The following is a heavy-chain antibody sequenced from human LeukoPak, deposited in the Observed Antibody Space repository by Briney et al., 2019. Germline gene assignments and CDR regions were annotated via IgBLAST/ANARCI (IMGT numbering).Heavy chain of an antibody. V-gene: IGHV4-34*01. CDR1: GGPLSGYY. J-gene: IGHJ4*02. D-gene: IGHD5-12*01. Sequence: PSETLSLICAVYGGPLSGYYWSWIRQPPGKGLEGIGENNHSGSTNHNPSLKSRVTISVDTSKNQCSLKLSSVTAADTAVYYCARVLGYSCYDYYFDYWGQGTLVTVSS. CDR3: ARVLGYSCYDYYFDY. CDR2: NNHSGST.